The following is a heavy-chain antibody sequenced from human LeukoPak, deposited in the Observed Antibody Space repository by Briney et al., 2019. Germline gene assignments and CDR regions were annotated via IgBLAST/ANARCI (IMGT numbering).Heavy chain of an antibody. CDR1: GGSISSYY. Sequence: SETLSLTCTVSGGSISSYYWNWIRQPPGKGLEWIGYIYSSGSTTYNPSLKSRVTISVDTSKNQFSLKLNSVTAADTAVYYCARNRLIYYYMDVWGKGTTVTVSS. CDR3: ARNRLIYYYMDV. D-gene: IGHD3-16*02. V-gene: IGHV4-59*01. CDR2: IYSSGST. J-gene: IGHJ6*03.